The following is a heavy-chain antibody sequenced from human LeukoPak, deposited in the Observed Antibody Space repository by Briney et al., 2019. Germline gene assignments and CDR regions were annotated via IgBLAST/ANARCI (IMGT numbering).Heavy chain of an antibody. J-gene: IGHJ4*02. D-gene: IGHD4-17*01. CDR1: GYTFTSYG. V-gene: IGHV1-18*01. CDR2: ISAYNGNT. CDR3: ATVTTDKGGFDY. Sequence: ASVKVSCKASGYTFTSYGISWVRQAPGQGLEWMGWISAYNGNTNYAQKLQGRVTMTTDTSTSTAYMELRSLRSDDTAVYHCATVTTDKGGFDYWGQGTPVTVSS.